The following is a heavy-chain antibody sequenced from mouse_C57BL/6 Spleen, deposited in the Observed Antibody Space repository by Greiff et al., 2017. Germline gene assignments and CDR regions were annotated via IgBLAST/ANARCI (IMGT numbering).Heavy chain of an antibody. D-gene: IGHD3-2*02. V-gene: IGHV1-82*01. J-gene: IGHJ3*01. CDR3: GTDETAQATTWFAY. CDR2: IYPGDGDT. CDR1: GYAFSSSW. Sequence: VQVVESGPELVKPGASVKISCKASGYAFSSSWMNWVKQRPGKGLEWIGRIYPGDGDTNYNGKFKGKATLTADKSSSTAYMQLSSLTSEDSAVYFCGTDETAQATTWFAYWGQGTLVTVSA.